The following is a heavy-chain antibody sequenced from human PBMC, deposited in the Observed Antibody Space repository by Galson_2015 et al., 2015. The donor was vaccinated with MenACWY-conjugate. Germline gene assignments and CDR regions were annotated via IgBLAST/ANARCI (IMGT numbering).Heavy chain of an antibody. CDR2: ISSSGNTI. J-gene: IGHJ1*01. CDR3: ARGVYDSSGYYFP. CDR1: GFTFSSYE. V-gene: IGHV3-48*03. D-gene: IGHD3-22*01. Sequence: SLRLSCAASGFTFSSYEMNWVRQAPGKGLEWVSYISSSGNTIYYADSVKGRFTISRDNAKNSLYLQMSSLRAEDTAVYYCARGVYDSSGYYFPWGQGTLVTVSS.